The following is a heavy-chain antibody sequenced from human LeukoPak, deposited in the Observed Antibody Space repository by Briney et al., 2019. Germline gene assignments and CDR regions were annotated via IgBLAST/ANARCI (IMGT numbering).Heavy chain of an antibody. CDR2: ISGSGGST. V-gene: IGHV3-23*01. Sequence: GGSLRLSCAASGFTFSSYAMSWVRQAPGKGLEWASAISGSGGSTYYADSVKGRFTISRDNSKNTLYLQMNSLRAEDTAVYYCAKGYYDILTGRTMYYFDYWGQGTLVTVSS. J-gene: IGHJ4*02. D-gene: IGHD3-9*01. CDR1: GFTFSSYA. CDR3: AKGYYDILTGRTMYYFDY.